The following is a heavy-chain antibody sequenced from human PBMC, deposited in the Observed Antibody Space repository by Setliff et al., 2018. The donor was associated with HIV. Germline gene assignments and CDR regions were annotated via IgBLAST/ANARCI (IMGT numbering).Heavy chain of an antibody. V-gene: IGHV3-11*06. CDR3: ARDKWASGFDF. Sequence: SCTASGFTFGDYAMSWVRQAPGKGLEWVSYISMSSHTSVIYSDSVKGRFTISRDNARNSFYLQMNSLRVDDTAVYFCARDKWASGFDFWGHGTLVTVSS. J-gene: IGHJ4*01. D-gene: IGHD1-26*01. CDR1: GFTFGDYA. CDR2: ISMSSHTSV.